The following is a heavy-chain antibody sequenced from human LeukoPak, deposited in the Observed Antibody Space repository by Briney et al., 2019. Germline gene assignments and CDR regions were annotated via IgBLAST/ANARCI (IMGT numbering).Heavy chain of an antibody. Sequence: GSLRLSCAASGFTFSSYWMSWVRQAPGKGLEWVANIKQDGSEQYYVDSVMGRFTISRDNAKNLLYLQMNSLRAEDTSAYYCARLNYYDSSGYPPAFDIWGQGTMVTVSS. CDR2: IKQDGSEQ. CDR3: ARLNYYDSSGYPPAFDI. CDR1: GFTFSSYW. D-gene: IGHD3-22*01. V-gene: IGHV3-7*01. J-gene: IGHJ3*02.